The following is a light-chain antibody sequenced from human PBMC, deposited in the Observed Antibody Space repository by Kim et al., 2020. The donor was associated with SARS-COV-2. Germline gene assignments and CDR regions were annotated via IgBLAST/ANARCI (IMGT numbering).Light chain of an antibody. J-gene: IGLJ2*01. V-gene: IGLV2-14*03. CDR1: SRDVGAYNY. CDR3: SSYASSNTVV. Sequence: GQSITISCTGTSRDVGAYNYVSWYQQPPDKAPKVMIYDVSNRPSGVSNRFSGSKSGNTASLTISGLQAEDEADYYCSSYASSNTVVFGGGTQLTVL. CDR2: DVS.